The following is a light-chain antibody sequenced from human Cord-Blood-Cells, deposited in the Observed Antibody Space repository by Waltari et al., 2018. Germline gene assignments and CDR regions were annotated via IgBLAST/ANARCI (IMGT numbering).Light chain of an antibody. J-gene: IGLJ2*01. CDR2: EVS. CDR3: SSYAGSNNLV. V-gene: IGLV2-8*01. Sequence: QSALTQPPSASGSPGQSVTISCTGTSSDVGGYNYVPWYQQHPGKAPKLLIYEVSQRPSGVPDRFSGSKSGTTASLTVSGLQAEDEADYYCSSYAGSNNLVFGGGTKLTVL. CDR1: SSDVGGYNY.